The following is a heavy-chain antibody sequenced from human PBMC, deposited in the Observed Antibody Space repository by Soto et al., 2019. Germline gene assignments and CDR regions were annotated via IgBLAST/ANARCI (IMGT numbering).Heavy chain of an antibody. CDR3: ARASWVYYDILPGYYNPLDV. J-gene: IGHJ6*04. CDR2: IYSGGST. Sequence: GGSLRLSCAASGFTFSSNYMSWVRQAPGKGLEWVSVIYSGGSTYYEDHVKGRFTISRDNAKNTLYLQMNSLRAEDTAVYYCARASWVYYDILPGYYNPLDVWGKGTTVTVSS. CDR1: GFTFSSNY. V-gene: IGHV3-66*01. D-gene: IGHD3-9*01.